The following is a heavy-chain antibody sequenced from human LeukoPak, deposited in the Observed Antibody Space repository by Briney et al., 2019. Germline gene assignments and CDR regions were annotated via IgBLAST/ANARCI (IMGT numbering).Heavy chain of an antibody. V-gene: IGHV1-69-2*01. D-gene: IGHD5-12*01. J-gene: IGHJ4*02. CDR3: VKSTSEWLRLGGYFDY. CDR1: GYTFTGYY. Sequence: ATVKISCKVSGYTFTGYYMHLVQQAPGKGLEWMGLVDPEDGETIYAEKFQGRVTITADTSTDTAYMELSSLRSEYTAVYYCVKSTSEWLRLGGYFDYWGQGTLVTVSS. CDR2: VDPEDGET.